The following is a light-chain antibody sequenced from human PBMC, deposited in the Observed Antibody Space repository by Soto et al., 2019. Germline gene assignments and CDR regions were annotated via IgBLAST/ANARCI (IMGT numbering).Light chain of an antibody. J-gene: IGLJ3*02. Sequence: QPVLTQPSSLSASPGASASLTCTWRSGVNVGSNRIYWYHPKSGSPPQFVLKYKSDSDQQRGSGVPSRFSGSKDASANAGSLLISGVQSDDEGDYYCMIWLTRACVFGGGTKLPVL. CDR3: MIWLTRACV. CDR1: SGVNVGSNR. CDR2: YKSDSDQ. V-gene: IGLV5-45*03.